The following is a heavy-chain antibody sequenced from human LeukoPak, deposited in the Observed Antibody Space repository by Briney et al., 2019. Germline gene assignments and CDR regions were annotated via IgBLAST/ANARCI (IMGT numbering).Heavy chain of an antibody. D-gene: IGHD3-10*01. CDR2: INGNRGST. V-gene: IGHV3-64*01. J-gene: IGHJ4*02. CDR3: ARSRGAGSYLDF. Sequence: GGSLRLSCAASGFTYSNYAMHWLRQAQGKGLEYLSAINGNRGSTYYATSLKGKFTITTDNSKNTLYLQMDSLSGEDMAVLYCARSRGAGSYLDFWGQETLVTVPS. CDR1: GFTYSNYA.